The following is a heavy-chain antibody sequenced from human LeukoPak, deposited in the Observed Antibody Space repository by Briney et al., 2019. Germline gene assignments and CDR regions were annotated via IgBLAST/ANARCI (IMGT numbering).Heavy chain of an antibody. Sequence: SETLSLTCTVSGGSISSYYWSWIRQPPGKGLEWIGYIYTSGSTNYNPSLKSRVTISVDTSKNQFSLKLSSVTAADTAVYYCARHGGCSYGSRNDWSDPWGQGTLVTVSS. V-gene: IGHV4-4*09. CDR1: GGSISSYY. CDR3: ARHGGCSYGSRNDWSDP. D-gene: IGHD5-18*01. J-gene: IGHJ5*02. CDR2: IYTSGST.